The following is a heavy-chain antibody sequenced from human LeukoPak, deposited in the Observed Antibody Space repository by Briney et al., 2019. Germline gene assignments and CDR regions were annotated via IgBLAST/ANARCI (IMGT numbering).Heavy chain of an antibody. CDR1: GGSFNSFY. D-gene: IGHD3-3*01. Sequence: SETLSLTCTVSGGSFNSFYWSWIRQPPGKGLEWVGYIYYSGSTNYNPSLKSRVTISVDRSKNKFSLKLSSVTAADTAVYFCARGIKTQLSIFGVVSGNYYMDVWGKGTTVTVSS. J-gene: IGHJ6*03. V-gene: IGHV4-59*01. CDR3: ARGIKTQLSIFGVVSGNYYMDV. CDR2: IYYSGST.